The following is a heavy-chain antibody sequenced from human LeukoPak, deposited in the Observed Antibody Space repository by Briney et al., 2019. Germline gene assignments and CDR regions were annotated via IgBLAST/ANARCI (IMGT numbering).Heavy chain of an antibody. Sequence: ASVKVSCKVSGYTLTELSMHWVRQAPGKGLEWMGGFDPEDGETIYTQKFQGRVTMTEDTSTDTAYMELSSLRSEDTAVYYCATGGINPWELLHPFDYWGQGTLVTVSS. J-gene: IGHJ4*02. CDR2: FDPEDGET. CDR1: GYTLTELS. D-gene: IGHD1-26*01. CDR3: ATGGINPWELLHPFDY. V-gene: IGHV1-24*01.